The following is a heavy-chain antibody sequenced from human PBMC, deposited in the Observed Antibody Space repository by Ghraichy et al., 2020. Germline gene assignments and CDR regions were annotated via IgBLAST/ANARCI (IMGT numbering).Heavy chain of an antibody. J-gene: IGHJ5*02. CDR3: ARLIPGITIFGVDVGRGWFDP. D-gene: IGHD3-3*01. V-gene: IGHV4-39*01. CDR1: GGSISGGLYY. CDR2: MYYSGTI. Sequence: SETLSLTCTVSGGSISGGLYYWGWIRQPPGKGLEWIGSMYYSGTIYNNPSLKSRVTIFVDTSKNQLSLKMSSVTAADTAVYYCARLIPGITIFGVDVGRGWFDPWGQGALVTVSS.